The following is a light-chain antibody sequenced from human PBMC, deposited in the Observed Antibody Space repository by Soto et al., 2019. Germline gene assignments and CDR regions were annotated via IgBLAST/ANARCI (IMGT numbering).Light chain of an antibody. CDR3: SSYPRSSTGV. CDR1: SSDVGGYNY. V-gene: IGLV2-14*01. CDR2: DVS. Sequence: QSVLTQPASVSGSPGQSITISCTGTSSDVGGYNYVSWYQQHPGKAPKLMIYDVSNRPSGVSNRFSGSKSGNTASLTISGLQAEDEADYYCSSYPRSSTGVFGTGTNVTVL. J-gene: IGLJ1*01.